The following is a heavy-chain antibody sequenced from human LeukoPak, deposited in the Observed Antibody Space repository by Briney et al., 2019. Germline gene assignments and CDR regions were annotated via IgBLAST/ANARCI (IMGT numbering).Heavy chain of an antibody. CDR3: ARSWPQEWLRWGVYYYYGMDV. V-gene: IGHV1-18*01. J-gene: IGHJ6*02. D-gene: IGHD5-12*01. CDR1: GYSFKNYG. Sequence: EASVKVSCKASGYSFKNYGISWVRQAPGQGLEWMGWISAYDGETRCKQNLQGRVTMATDTSTSTAHMDLTSLTTDDTAVYYCARSWPQEWLRWGVYYYYGMDVWGQGTTVTVSS. CDR2: ISAYDGET.